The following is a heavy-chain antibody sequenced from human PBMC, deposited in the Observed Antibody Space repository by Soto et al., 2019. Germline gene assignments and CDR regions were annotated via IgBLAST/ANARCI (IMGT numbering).Heavy chain of an antibody. CDR3: VKLHYYDSASFSD. CDR2: MNPNNGYT. Sequence: ASVKVSCKASGYSFSNIDINWVRQATGQGLEWMGWMNPNNGYTGYAQKFRGRLTMTRDTSISTAYMELSSLTSGDTAVYYCVKLHYYDSASFSDWGQGTQVTVSS. D-gene: IGHD3-10*01. CDR1: GYSFSNID. J-gene: IGHJ1*01. V-gene: IGHV1-8*01.